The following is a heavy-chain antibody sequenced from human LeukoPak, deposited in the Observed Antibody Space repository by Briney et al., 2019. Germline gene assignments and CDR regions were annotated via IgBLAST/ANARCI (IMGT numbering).Heavy chain of an antibody. D-gene: IGHD5-24*01. CDR2: IFYSGST. J-gene: IGHJ1*01. CDR3: AGTETLGLQTRIEYFQH. Sequence: SETLSLTCTVSGGSVISGSSYWGWIRQPPGKGLEWIGNIFYSGSTYYNPSLKSRVTISVDTSKNQFSLKLSSVTAADTAVYYCAGTETLGLQTRIEYFQHWGQGTLVTVSS. V-gene: IGHV4-39*07. CDR1: GGSVISGSSY.